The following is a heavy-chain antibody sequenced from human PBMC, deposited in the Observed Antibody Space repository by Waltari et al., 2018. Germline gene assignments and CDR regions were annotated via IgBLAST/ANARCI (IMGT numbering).Heavy chain of an antibody. J-gene: IGHJ4*02. CDR2: IIPILGIA. Sequence: QVQLVQSGAEVKKPGSSVKVSCKASGGTFSSYAISWVRQAPGQGLEWMGGIIPILGIANHAQKFQGRVTMTADESPSTAYMELSSLRSEDTAVYSCATSSGWYNYFDYWGQGTLVTVAS. CDR3: ATSSGWYNYFDY. D-gene: IGHD6-19*01. CDR1: GGTFSSYA. V-gene: IGHV1-69*04.